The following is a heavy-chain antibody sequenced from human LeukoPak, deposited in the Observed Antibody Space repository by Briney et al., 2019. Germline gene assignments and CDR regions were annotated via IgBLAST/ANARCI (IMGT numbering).Heavy chain of an antibody. CDR3: AKDRSPLRYFDWSYYFDY. J-gene: IGHJ4*02. V-gene: IGHV3-23*01. CDR1: GFTFSSYA. D-gene: IGHD3-9*01. CDR2: ISGSGGST. Sequence: PGGSLRLSCAASGFTFSSYAMSWVRQAPGKGLEWVSAISGSGGSTYYADSVKGRFTISRDNSKNTLYLQMNSLRAEDTAVYYCAKDRSPLRYFDWSYYFDYWGQGTLVTVSS.